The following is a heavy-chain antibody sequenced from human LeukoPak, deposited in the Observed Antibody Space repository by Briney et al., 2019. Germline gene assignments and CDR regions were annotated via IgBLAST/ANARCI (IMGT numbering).Heavy chain of an antibody. CDR1: GGSISSYY. Sequence: SETLSLTCTVSGGSISSYYWSWIRQPPGKGLEWIGYIYYSGSTNYNPSLKSRVTISVDTSKNQFSLKLSSVTAADTAAYYCARGGYCSSTSCYYSSSWYGGNHDAFDIWGQGTMVTVSS. J-gene: IGHJ3*02. D-gene: IGHD2-2*03. CDR3: ARGGYCSSTSCYYSSSWYGGNHDAFDI. V-gene: IGHV4-59*01. CDR2: IYYSGST.